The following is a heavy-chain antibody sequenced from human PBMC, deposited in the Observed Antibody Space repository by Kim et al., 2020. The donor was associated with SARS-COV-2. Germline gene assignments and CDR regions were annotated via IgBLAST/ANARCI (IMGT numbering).Heavy chain of an antibody. D-gene: IGHD6-13*01. CDR2: IDPSDSYT. CDR3: ARAFPSVRQQLYYYYYGMDV. Sequence: GESLKISCKGSGYSFTSYWISWVRQMPGKGLEWMGRIDPSDSYTNYSPSFQGHVTISADKSISTAYLQWSSLKASDTAMYYCARAFPSVRQQLYYYYYGMDVWGQGTTVTVSS. V-gene: IGHV5-10-1*01. CDR1: GYSFTSYW. J-gene: IGHJ6*02.